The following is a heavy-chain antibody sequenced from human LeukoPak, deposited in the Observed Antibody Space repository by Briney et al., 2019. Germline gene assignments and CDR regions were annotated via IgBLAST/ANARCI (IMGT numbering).Heavy chain of an antibody. CDR1: GGSISSGDYY. J-gene: IGHJ5*02. Sequence: SQTLSLTCTVSGGSISSGDYYWSWIRQPPGKGLEWIAYMYYSGSTYYNPSLKSRVTMSADTSKNQLSLKLSSVTAADTAVYYCARPYYYDSRLDPWGQGILVTVSS. CDR3: ARPYYYDSRLDP. V-gene: IGHV4-30-4*01. CDR2: MYYSGST. D-gene: IGHD3-22*01.